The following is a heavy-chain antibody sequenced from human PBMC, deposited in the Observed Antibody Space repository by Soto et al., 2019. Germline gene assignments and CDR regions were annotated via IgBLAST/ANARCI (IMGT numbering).Heavy chain of an antibody. J-gene: IGHJ4*02. Sequence: GGSLRLSCAASGFTFSSYSMNWVRQAPGKGLEWVSSISSSSYIYYADSVKGRFTISRDNAKNSLYLQMNSLRAEDTAVYYCARGIAVAGTTLYWGQGTLVTVSS. V-gene: IGHV3-21*01. D-gene: IGHD6-19*01. CDR3: ARGIAVAGTTLY. CDR1: GFTFSSYS. CDR2: ISSSSYI.